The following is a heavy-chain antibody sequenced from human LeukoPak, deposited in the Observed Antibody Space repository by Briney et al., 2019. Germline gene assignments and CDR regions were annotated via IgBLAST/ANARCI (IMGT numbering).Heavy chain of an antibody. Sequence: GGSLRLSCAASGFTFSSYGMHWVRQAPGKGLEWVAVISYDGSNKYCADSVKGRFTISRDNSKNTLYLQMNSLRAEDTAVYYCAKVDVGYWGQGTLVTVSS. CDR1: GFTFSSYG. CDR2: ISYDGSNK. CDR3: AKVDVGY. D-gene: IGHD2-2*03. J-gene: IGHJ4*02. V-gene: IGHV3-30*18.